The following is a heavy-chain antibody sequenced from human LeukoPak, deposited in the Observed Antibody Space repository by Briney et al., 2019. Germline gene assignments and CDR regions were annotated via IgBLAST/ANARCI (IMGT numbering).Heavy chain of an antibody. J-gene: IGHJ4*02. Sequence: GGSLRLSCAASGFTFSSYSMNWVRQAPGKGLEWVSSISSSSSYIYYADSVKGRFTISRDNAKNSLYLQMDSLRAENTAVYYCARSGYGDYPSHFDYWGQGTLVTVSS. CDR2: ISSSSSYI. D-gene: IGHD4-17*01. CDR1: GFTFSSYS. V-gene: IGHV3-21*01. CDR3: ARSGYGDYPSHFDY.